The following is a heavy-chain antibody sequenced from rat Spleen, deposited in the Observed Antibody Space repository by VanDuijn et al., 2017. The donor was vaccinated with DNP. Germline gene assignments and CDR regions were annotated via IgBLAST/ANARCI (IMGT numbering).Heavy chain of an antibody. CDR1: GFTFSDYY. D-gene: IGHD1-4*01. Sequence: EVQLVESGGGLVQPGRSLKLSCAASGFTFSDYYMAWVRQAPTKGLEWVAYIHYDGGSTYYGDSVEGRFTISRDNTERILFLQMNSLRSEDMATYYCARHVLPLRVWDYWGQGVMVTVSS. V-gene: IGHV5-22*01. J-gene: IGHJ2*01. CDR3: ARHVLPLRVWDY. CDR2: IHYDGGST.